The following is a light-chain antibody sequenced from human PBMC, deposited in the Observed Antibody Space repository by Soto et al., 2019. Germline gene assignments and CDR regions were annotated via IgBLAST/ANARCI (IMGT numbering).Light chain of an antibody. Sequence: DIQMTQSPSSRSASVGDRVTITCRASENIARYLNWYQQRPGKAPELLISAASSLQSGVPSRFSGGGSGTDFTLTISSLQPEDFATYSCQQSYSNPRTFGQGTKVEIK. J-gene: IGKJ1*01. V-gene: IGKV1-39*01. CDR2: AAS. CDR1: ENIARY. CDR3: QQSYSNPRT.